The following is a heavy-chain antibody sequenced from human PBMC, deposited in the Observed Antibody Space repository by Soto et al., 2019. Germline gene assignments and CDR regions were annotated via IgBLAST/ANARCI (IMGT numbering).Heavy chain of an antibody. J-gene: IGHJ4*02. V-gene: IGHV1-69*02. CDR1: GGTFSSYT. D-gene: IGHD4-17*01. Sequence: QVQLVQSGAEVKKPGSSVKVSCKASGGTFSSYTISWVRQAPGQGLEWMGRIIPILGIANYAQKFQGRVXMXAGXSTSTAYMELSSLRSEDAAVYYCARTDYGDYVDDYWGQGTLVTVSS. CDR2: IIPILGIA. CDR3: ARTDYGDYVDDY.